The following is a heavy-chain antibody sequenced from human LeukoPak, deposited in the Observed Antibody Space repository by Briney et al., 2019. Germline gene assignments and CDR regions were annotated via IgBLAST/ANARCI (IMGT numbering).Heavy chain of an antibody. CDR2: IWYDGGNK. D-gene: IGHD3-10*01. CDR1: GFTFSSYG. V-gene: IGHV3-33*06. Sequence: PGGSLRLSCAASGFTFSSYGMHWVRQAPGKGLEWVAVIWYDGGNKYYADSVKGRFTISRDNSKNTLYLQMNSLRAEDTAVYYCAKDPAMYYYGSGSQTYYFDYWGQGTLVTVSS. CDR3: AKDPAMYYYGSGSQTYYFDY. J-gene: IGHJ4*02.